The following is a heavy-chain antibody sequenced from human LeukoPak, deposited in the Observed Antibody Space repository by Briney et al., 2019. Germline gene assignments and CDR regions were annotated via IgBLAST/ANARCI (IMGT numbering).Heavy chain of an antibody. J-gene: IGHJ4*02. Sequence: GASVKVSCKASGYTFTSYYMHWVRQAPGQGLEWMGIINPSGGSTSYAQKFQGRVTMTRDMSTSTVYMELSSLRSEDTAVYYCARDVRYCGGDCYYFDYWGQGTLVTVSS. CDR2: INPSGGST. V-gene: IGHV1-46*01. D-gene: IGHD2-21*02. CDR1: GYTFTSYY. CDR3: ARDVRYCGGDCYYFDY.